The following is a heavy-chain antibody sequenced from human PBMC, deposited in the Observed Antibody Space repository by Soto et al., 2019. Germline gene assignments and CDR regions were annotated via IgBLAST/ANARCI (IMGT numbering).Heavy chain of an antibody. V-gene: IGHV4-31*03. CDR2: IYYSGST. Sequence: QVQLQESGPGLVKPSQTLSLTCTVSGGSISSGGYYWSWIRQHPGKGLEWIGYIYYSGSTYYNPSLQSRVTISVDTSKSPVYLKLSSVTAADTAVYYCAREVCSGMYASGRYGRYFDYWGQGTLVTVSS. CDR1: GGSISSGGYY. J-gene: IGHJ4*02. D-gene: IGHD3-10*01. CDR3: AREVCSGMYASGRYGRYFDY.